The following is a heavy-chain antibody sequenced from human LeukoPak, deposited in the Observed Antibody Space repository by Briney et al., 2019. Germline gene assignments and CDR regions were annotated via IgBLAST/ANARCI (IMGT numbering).Heavy chain of an antibody. J-gene: IGHJ6*02. V-gene: IGHV1-69*13. D-gene: IGHD3-10*01. CDR3: AREFAEASYYYYGMDV. CDR2: IIPIFGTA. CDR1: GGTFSSYA. Sequence: GASVKVSCKASGGTFSSYAISGVRQAPGQGLEWMGGIIPIFGTANYAQKFQGRVTITADESTSTAYMELSSLRSEDTAVYYCAREFAEASYYYYGMDVWGQGTTVTVSS.